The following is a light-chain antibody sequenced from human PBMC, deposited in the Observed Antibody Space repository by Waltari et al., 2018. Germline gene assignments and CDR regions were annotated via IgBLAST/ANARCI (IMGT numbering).Light chain of an antibody. CDR1: QYITGGW. CDR2: ATS. Sequence: EIVLTQPPGTLSLSPGETVILSCTASQYITGGWMTWSHQQPDQARRILIYATSTRAPGGADRFSGSGSGTDFTLTISRLEPEDSGVYYCQQYDGLVVTFGVGTKVEIK. J-gene: IGKJ4*01. V-gene: IGKV3-20*01. CDR3: QQYDGLVVT.